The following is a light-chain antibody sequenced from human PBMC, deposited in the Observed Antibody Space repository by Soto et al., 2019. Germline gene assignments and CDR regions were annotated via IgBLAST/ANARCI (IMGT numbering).Light chain of an antibody. CDR1: SSDVGDNNY. J-gene: IGLJ1*01. CDR2: EVS. CDR3: NSYTSSNSYV. V-gene: IGLV2-14*01. Sequence: QSVLTQPASVSGSPGQSITISCTGTSSDVGDNNYVSWYQQHPGKAPKLMIYEVSNRPSGVSHRFSGSKSGNTASLTISGLQAEDEADYYCNSYTSSNSYVFGTGTKATV.